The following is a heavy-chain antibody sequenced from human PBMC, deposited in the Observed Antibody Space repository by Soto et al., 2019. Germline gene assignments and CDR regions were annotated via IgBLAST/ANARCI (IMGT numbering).Heavy chain of an antibody. V-gene: IGHV1-3*05. J-gene: IGHJ4*02. CDR1: GYTFTSYA. CDR2: INAGNGNT. CDR3: ARGIAPYYFDY. D-gene: IGHD6-13*01. Sequence: QVQLVQSGAEEKKPGASVKVSCKVSGYTFTSYAMHWVRQAPGQRLEWMGWINAGNGNTKYSQKFQGRVTITRDTSASTAYMELSSLRSEDTAVYYCARGIAPYYFDYWGQGTLVTVSS.